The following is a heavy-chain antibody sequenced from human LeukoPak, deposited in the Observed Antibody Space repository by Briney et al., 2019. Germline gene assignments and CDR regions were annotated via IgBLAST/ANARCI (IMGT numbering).Heavy chain of an antibody. CDR3: AREGIKSGWYNWFDP. D-gene: IGHD6-19*01. CDR2: TYYWSKWSN. Sequence: SQTLSLTCAISGDSVSSNSAAWNWIRLSPSRGLEWPGRTYYWSKWSNDYAVSVKSRITINPDTSKNQFSLQLNSVTPEDTAVYYCAREGIKSGWYNWFDPWGQGTLVTVSS. V-gene: IGHV6-1*01. J-gene: IGHJ5*02. CDR1: GDSVSSNSAA.